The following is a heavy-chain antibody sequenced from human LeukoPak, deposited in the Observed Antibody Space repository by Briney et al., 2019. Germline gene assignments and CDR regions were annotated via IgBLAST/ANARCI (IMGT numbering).Heavy chain of an antibody. D-gene: IGHD2-2*02. CDR2: IKQDGSEK. CDR3: ARDPRYCSSTSCYTLN. Sequence: GGSLRLSCAASGFTFSSYWMSWVRQAPGKGLEWVANIKQDGSEKYYADSVKGRFTISRDNAKNSLYLQMNSLRAEDTAVYYCARDPRYCSSTSCYTLNWGQGTLVTVSS. J-gene: IGHJ4*02. CDR1: GFTFSSYW. V-gene: IGHV3-7*01.